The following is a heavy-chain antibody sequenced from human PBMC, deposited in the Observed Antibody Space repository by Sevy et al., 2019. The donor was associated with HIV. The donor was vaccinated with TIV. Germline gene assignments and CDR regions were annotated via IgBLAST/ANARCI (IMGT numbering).Heavy chain of an antibody. CDR2: IKQDGSVK. D-gene: IGHD3-22*01. CDR3: ARDRATAGYYYDPQGFDY. V-gene: IGHV3-7*03. J-gene: IGHJ4*02. CDR1: GFTLNNYW. Sequence: GGSLRLSCAASGFTLNNYWMNWVRQAPGKGLEWVANIKQDGSVKYYVDSVKGRFTISRDNARNLVFLQMNSLRAEDTAVYYCARDRATAGYYYDPQGFDYWGQGTLVTVSS.